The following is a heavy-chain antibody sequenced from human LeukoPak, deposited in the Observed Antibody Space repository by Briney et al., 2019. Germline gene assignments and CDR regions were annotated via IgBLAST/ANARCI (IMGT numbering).Heavy chain of an antibody. D-gene: IGHD3-16*01. Sequence: AGGSLRLSCAASGLTFSTSAMHWVRQAPGKGLEYVAAISSDGGSTYHADSVKGRFTISRDNSKNPLYLQMGSLRTEHMAMYYCARSSDTRFGELVIWGEGTPVTASS. CDR2: ISSDGGST. J-gene: IGHJ6*01. CDR3: ARSSDTRFGELVI. V-gene: IGHV3-64*02. CDR1: GLTFSTSA.